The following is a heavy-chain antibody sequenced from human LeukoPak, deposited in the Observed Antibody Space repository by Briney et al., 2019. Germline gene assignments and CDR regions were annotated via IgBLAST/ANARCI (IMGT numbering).Heavy chain of an antibody. CDR2: IYHSGST. CDR1: GGSFSGYY. Sequence: SETLSLTCAVYGGSFSGYYWSWIRQPPGKGLEWIGEIYHSGSTNYNPSLKRRVTISVDTSKNQFSLKLSSVTAADTAVYYCARGLRMTTFHNWFDPWGQGTLVTVSS. CDR3: ARGLRMTTFHNWFDP. D-gene: IGHD1-1*01. J-gene: IGHJ5*02. V-gene: IGHV4-34*01.